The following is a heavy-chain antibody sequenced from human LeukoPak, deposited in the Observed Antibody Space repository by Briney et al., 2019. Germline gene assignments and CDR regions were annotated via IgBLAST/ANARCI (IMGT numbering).Heavy chain of an antibody. Sequence: SETLSLTCALSGASLISSVWWSWVRRPPGKGREWIGEIHHSGGANYSPSLRSRLTIIIDTSKGHLSLKLSSVITAATAVYYCAGYFDGSPGFYPGDNWDQGTLVIVSS. CDR1: GASLISSVW. J-gene: IGHJ4*02. CDR2: IHHSGGA. D-gene: IGHD3-22*01. CDR3: AGYFDGSPGFYPGDN. V-gene: IGHV4-4*02.